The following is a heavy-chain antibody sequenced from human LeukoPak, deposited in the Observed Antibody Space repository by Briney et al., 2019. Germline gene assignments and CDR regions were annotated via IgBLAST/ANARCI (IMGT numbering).Heavy chain of an antibody. Sequence: ASVKVSCTTSGYSFTSYYIHWVRQAPGQGLEWMGIINTSGGSTTYAQKFQGRLTMASDTSTSTVYMELSSLRSEDTAMYYCARSSAYYNEADIWGQGTMVTVSS. CDR2: INTSGGST. CDR1: GYSFTSYY. CDR3: ARSSAYYNEADI. J-gene: IGHJ3*02. V-gene: IGHV1-46*01. D-gene: IGHD1-26*01.